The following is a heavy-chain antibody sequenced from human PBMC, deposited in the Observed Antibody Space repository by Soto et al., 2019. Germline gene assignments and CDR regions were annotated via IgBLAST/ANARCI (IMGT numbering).Heavy chain of an antibody. CDR3: AKGVGV. Sequence: GASLRLSCAASGFTFSSYAMSWLRQAPGKGLEWVSAVSCSGGSTYYADSVKGRFTISRDNSKNTLYLQMNSMGAEDTAVYYCAKGVGVWGQGTTVTVSS. D-gene: IGHD2-15*01. J-gene: IGHJ6*02. CDR1: GFTFSSYA. CDR2: VSCSGGST. V-gene: IGHV3-23*01.